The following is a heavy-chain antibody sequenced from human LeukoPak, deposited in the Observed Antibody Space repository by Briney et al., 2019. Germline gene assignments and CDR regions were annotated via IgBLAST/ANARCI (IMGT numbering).Heavy chain of an antibody. V-gene: IGHV3-21*01. CDR2: ISSSSSYI. Sequence: GSLRLSRAASGFTFSSYSMNWVRQAPGKGLEWVSSISSSSSYIYYADSVKGRFTISRDNAKNSLYLQMNSLRAEDTAVYYCARDKLAVAGPFDYWGQGTLVTVSS. J-gene: IGHJ4*02. CDR3: ARDKLAVAGPFDY. CDR1: GFTFSSYS. D-gene: IGHD6-19*01.